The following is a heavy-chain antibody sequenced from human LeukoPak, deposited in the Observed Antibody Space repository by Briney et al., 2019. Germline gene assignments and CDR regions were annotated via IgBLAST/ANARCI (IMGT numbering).Heavy chain of an antibody. CDR2: ISSDGSTT. J-gene: IGHJ4*02. D-gene: IGHD6-13*01. CDR1: GFTFSSYW. V-gene: IGHV3-74*01. Sequence: PGGSLRLSCAASGFTFSSYWMHWVRQAPGKGLVWVSRISSDGSTTTYADSVKGRFTISRDNVKNTLFLQMNSLRAEDTAVYYCARLNSTSGTAYWGQGTLVTVSS. CDR3: ARLNSTSGTAY.